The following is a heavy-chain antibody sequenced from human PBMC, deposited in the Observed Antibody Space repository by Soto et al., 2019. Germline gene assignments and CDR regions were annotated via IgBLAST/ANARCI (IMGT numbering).Heavy chain of an antibody. J-gene: IGHJ5*02. CDR2: ISLYSDGT. V-gene: IGHV1-18*04. D-gene: IGHD2-2*01. Sequence: ASVKVSCKASGYTFTGHYITWVRQAPGQPLEWLGWISLYSDGTNYAQKFQGRVSMTTDTSTTTAYMELRSLRSDDTAVYYCARVVPGAEAWFGPWGQGTLVTVSS. CDR3: ARVVPGAEAWFGP. CDR1: GYTFTGHY.